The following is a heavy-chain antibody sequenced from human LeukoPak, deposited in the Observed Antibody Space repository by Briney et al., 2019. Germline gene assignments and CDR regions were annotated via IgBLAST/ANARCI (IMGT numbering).Heavy chain of an antibody. CDR3: ARERYYYYYMDV. CDR1: GGSFSGYY. Sequence: PSETLSLTCAVYGGSFSGYYWSWIRQPPGKGLEWIGEINRSGSTNYNPSLKSRVTISVDTSKNQFSLKLSSVTAADTAVYYCARERYYYYYMDVWGKGTTVTVSS. J-gene: IGHJ6*03. V-gene: IGHV4-34*01. CDR2: INRSGST.